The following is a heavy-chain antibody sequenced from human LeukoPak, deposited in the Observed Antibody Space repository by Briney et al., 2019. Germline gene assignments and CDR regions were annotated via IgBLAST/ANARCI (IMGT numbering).Heavy chain of an antibody. V-gene: IGHV4-39*01. J-gene: IGHJ4*02. D-gene: IGHD3-9*01. CDR3: ARRAKKTGYDILTGYGEYYFDY. Sequence: PSETLSLTCTVSGDSISSSNCYWGWIRQPPGKGLEWIGSIYFSGGTYYNPSLKSRVTISVDTSKNQFSLKLSSVTAADTAVYYCARRAKKTGYDILTGYGEYYFDYWGQGTLVTVSS. CDR1: GDSISSSNCY. CDR2: IYFSGGT.